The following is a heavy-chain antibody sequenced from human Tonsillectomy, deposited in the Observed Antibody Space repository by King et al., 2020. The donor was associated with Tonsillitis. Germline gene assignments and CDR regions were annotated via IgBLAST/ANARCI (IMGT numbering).Heavy chain of an antibody. CDR2: ISSSSRTI. D-gene: IGHD2-2*01. Sequence: VQLVESGGGLVQPGGSLRLSCAASVFTFSSYSINCVRHAPGKGLEWVSYISSSSRTIYYADSEKGRFTISRDNAKNSLYLQINRLRDEDTAVFYCARDRFIGYCSSPSCYFVVDYWGQGSLVTDSS. J-gene: IGHJ4*02. CDR1: VFTFSSYS. V-gene: IGHV3-48*02. CDR3: ARDRFIGYCSSPSCYFVVDY.